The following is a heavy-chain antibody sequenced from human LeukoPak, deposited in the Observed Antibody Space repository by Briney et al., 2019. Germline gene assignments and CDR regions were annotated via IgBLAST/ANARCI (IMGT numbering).Heavy chain of an antibody. J-gene: IGHJ3*02. V-gene: IGHV4-39*01. CDR3: ASHHSGASPSDAFDI. CDR2: FYYSGST. CDR1: GGTISSSGYY. D-gene: IGHD5-12*01. Sequence: SETLSLTCTVSGGTISSSGYYWDWIRQPPGQGLEWIGNFYYSGSTYYNPSLKSRVTVSVDTSKNQSSLKLSSVTAADTAVYYCASHHSGASPSDAFDIWGQGTMVTVSS.